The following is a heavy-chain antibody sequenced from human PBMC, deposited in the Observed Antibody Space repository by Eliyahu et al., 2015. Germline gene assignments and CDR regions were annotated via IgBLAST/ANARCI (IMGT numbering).Heavy chain of an antibody. Sequence: EVQLLESGGGLVQPGGSLRLSCAASGFTFSXYAXSWVXVRQAPGXGLEWVSGFSGVSGFSGGVGSTHYADSVKGRFTISRDNSKNTLYLQMNSLRAEDTAIYYCAKDWRDYGDFHAFDIWGQGTMVTVSS. CDR2: FSGGVGST. V-gene: IGHV3-23*01. CDR3: AKDWRDYGDFHAFDI. CDR1: GFTFSXYA. J-gene: IGHJ3*02. D-gene: IGHD4-17*01.